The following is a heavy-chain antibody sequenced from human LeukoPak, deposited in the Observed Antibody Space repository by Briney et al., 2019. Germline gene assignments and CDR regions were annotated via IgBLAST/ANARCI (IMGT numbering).Heavy chain of an antibody. J-gene: IGHJ6*03. CDR2: IRYDGSNK. CDR1: GFTFSSYG. V-gene: IGHV3-30*02. Sequence: GGSLRLSCAASGFTFSSYGMHWVRQAPGKGLEWVAFIRYDGSNKYYADSVKGRFTISRDNSKNTLYLQMNSLRAEDTAVYYCAKTTPGVAVAGKNYYYYYMDVWGKGTTVTISS. D-gene: IGHD6-19*01. CDR3: AKTTPGVAVAGKNYYYYYMDV.